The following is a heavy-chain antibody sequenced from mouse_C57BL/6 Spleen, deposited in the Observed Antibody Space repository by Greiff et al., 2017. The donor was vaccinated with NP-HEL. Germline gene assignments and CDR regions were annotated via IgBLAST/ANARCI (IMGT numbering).Heavy chain of an antibody. D-gene: IGHD1-1*01. CDR1: GFTFSDYG. CDR2: ISSGSSTI. V-gene: IGHV5-17*01. CDR3: AYYGSSPRFAY. J-gene: IGHJ3*01. Sequence: EVHLVESGGGLVKPGGSLKLSCAASGFTFSDYGMHWVRQAPEKGLEWVAYISSGSSTIYYADTVKGRFTISRDNAKNTLFLQMTRLRSEDTAMYYCAYYGSSPRFAYWGQGTLVTVSA.